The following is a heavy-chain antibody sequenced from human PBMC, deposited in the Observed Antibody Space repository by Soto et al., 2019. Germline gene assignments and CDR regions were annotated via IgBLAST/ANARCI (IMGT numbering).Heavy chain of an antibody. J-gene: IGHJ6*03. D-gene: IGHD3-9*01. CDR1: GGSFSGYY. V-gene: IGHV4-34*02. CDR3: AHGYFEADMDV. Sequence: QVQLQQWGAGLLKPSETLSLTCAVYGGSFSGYYWSWIRQPPGKGLEWIGEINHSGSTNYNPSLKRRVTISVDTSKNQFSLQLSSVTAADTAVYYCAHGYFEADMDVWGKGTTVTVSS. CDR2: INHSGST.